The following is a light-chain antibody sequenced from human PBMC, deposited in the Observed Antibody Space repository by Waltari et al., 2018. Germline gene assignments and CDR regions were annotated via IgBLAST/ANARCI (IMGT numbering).Light chain of an antibody. CDR1: QSLSNSY. CDR2: GAS. Sequence: ATLSCRASQSLSNSYLTWYQQKPGQAPRLLIYGASNRATGIPDRFSGSGSGTDFTLTISRLEPEDFAVYYCQQSETFGQGTKVEIK. CDR3: QQSET. J-gene: IGKJ1*01. V-gene: IGKV3-20*01.